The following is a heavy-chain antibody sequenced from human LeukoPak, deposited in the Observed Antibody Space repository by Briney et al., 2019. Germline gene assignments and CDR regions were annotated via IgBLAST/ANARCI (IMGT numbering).Heavy chain of an antibody. CDR3: ARSGLSRFDY. V-gene: IGHV3-23*01. Sequence: GGSLRLSCAASGFTFSIYAMSWVRQAPGKGLEWVSAFSGSGGSTYYADSVKGRFTISRDNSKNTLYLQMNSLRAEDTAVYYCARSGLSRFDYWGQGTLVTVSS. CDR1: GFTFSIYA. CDR2: FSGSGGST. J-gene: IGHJ4*02. D-gene: IGHD4/OR15-4a*01.